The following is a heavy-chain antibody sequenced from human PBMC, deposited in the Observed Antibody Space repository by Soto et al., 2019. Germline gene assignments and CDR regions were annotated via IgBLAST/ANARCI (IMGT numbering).Heavy chain of an antibody. CDR3: ARKSKLAVVPYFAY. CDR2: IYYSGST. D-gene: IGHD2-21*01. J-gene: IGHJ4*02. Sequence: PSETLSLTCTVSGGSISSGGYYWSWIRQHPGKGLEWIGYIYYSGSTYYNPSLKSRVTISVDTSKNQFSLKLSSVTAADTAVYYWARKSKLAVVPYFAYWGKGPLVTVSS. CDR1: GGSISSGGYY. V-gene: IGHV4-31*03.